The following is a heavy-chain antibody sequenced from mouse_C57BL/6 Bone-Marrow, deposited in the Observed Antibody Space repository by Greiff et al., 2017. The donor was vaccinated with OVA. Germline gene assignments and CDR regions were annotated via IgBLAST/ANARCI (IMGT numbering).Heavy chain of an antibody. CDR1: GYTFTSYW. Sequence: QVQLQQPGAELVMPGASVKLSCKASGYTFTSYWMHWVKQRPGQGLEWIGEIDPSDSYTNYNQKFKGKSTLTVDKSSSTAYMQLSSLTSEDSAVYYCARREGAGFAYWGQGTLVTVSA. J-gene: IGHJ3*01. V-gene: IGHV1-69*01. CDR2: IDPSDSYT. CDR3: ARREGAGFAY.